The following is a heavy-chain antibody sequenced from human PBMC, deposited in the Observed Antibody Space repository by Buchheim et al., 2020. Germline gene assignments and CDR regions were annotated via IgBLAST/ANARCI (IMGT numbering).Heavy chain of an antibody. CDR2: ISGSGGST. CDR1: GFTFSSYA. J-gene: IGHJ6*03. D-gene: IGHD3-3*01. Sequence: EVQLLESGGGLVQPGGSLRLSCAASGFTFSSYAMSWVRQAPGKGLEWVSAISGSGGSTYYADSVKGRFTISRDNSKNTLYLQMNSLRAEDTAVYYCARSPVRFLEWLPRENYYYYYMDVWGKGTT. CDR3: ARSPVRFLEWLPRENYYYYYMDV. V-gene: IGHV3-23*01.